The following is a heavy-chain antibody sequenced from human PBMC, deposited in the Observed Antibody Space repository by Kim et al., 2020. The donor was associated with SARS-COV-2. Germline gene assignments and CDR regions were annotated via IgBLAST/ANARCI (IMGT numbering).Heavy chain of an antibody. CDR1: GYSFTSYW. J-gene: IGHJ4*02. Sequence: GESLKISCKGSGYSFTSYWIGWVRQMPGKGLEGMGSIYPVDSDTRYSPSFQGQVTISTDKSIRTAYLQWSSLKASDTAMYYFARVEELPDYWGQGTLVTVSS. CDR3: ARVEELPDY. V-gene: IGHV5-51*01. D-gene: IGHD1-26*01. CDR2: IYPVDSDT.